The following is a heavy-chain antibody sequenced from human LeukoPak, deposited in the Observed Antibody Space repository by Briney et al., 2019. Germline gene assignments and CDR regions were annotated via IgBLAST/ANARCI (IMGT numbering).Heavy chain of an antibody. Sequence: GGSLRLSCAASGFSFRNSWMSWVRQAPGKGLEWVANIRQDGNEIYYMDSVKGRFTISRDNAKKSLYLQMNLLRAEDTAVYYCARDGVVPAATRYYFDYWGQGTLVTVSS. CDR1: GFSFRNSW. V-gene: IGHV3-7*01. D-gene: IGHD2-2*01. CDR2: IRQDGNEI. J-gene: IGHJ4*02. CDR3: ARDGVVPAATRYYFDY.